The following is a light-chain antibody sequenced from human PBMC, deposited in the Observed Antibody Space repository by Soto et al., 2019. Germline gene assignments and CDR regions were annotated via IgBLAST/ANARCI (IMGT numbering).Light chain of an antibody. Sequence: DIVMTQSPDSLAVSLGERATINCKSSQSVLYSSNNKNYLAWYQQKPGQPPKLLIYWASTRESRVPDRFSGSGSGADFPLTISSLQAEDVANYYCHQYYITPYTFGQGTKLEIK. J-gene: IGKJ2*01. CDR1: QSVLYSSNNKNY. CDR3: HQYYITPYT. CDR2: WAS. V-gene: IGKV4-1*01.